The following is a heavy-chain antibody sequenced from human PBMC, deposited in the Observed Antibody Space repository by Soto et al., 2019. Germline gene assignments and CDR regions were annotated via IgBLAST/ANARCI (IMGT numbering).Heavy chain of an antibody. Sequence: EVQLVESGGGFVQPGGSLRLSCAVSGFTFSDHHIDWVRQAPGKGLEWVGRSRKKANSHTTEYAASVKGRFTISSDDSKNSVFLQMNSLKTEDTAVYYCTRCSLCTDTGCSPSDNWGQGTLVAVSS. CDR2: SRKKANSHTT. CDR1: GFTFSDHH. CDR3: TRCSLCTDTGCSPSDN. V-gene: IGHV3-72*01. J-gene: IGHJ4*02. D-gene: IGHD2-15*01.